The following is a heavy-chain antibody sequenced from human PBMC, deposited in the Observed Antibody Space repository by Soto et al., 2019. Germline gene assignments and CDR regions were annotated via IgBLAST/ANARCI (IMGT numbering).Heavy chain of an antibody. Sequence: QVQLVQSGAEVKKPGASLKVSCKASGYTCTSYGISWVRQAPGQGLEWMGWISADNGNTNYAQKIQGRVTMTTDTSTSTAYMELRSLRSDDTAVYYCARARVAYYRSGSYYAPPDYWGQGTLVTVSS. J-gene: IGHJ4*02. CDR3: ARARVAYYRSGSYYAPPDY. V-gene: IGHV1-18*01. D-gene: IGHD3-10*01. CDR1: GYTCTSYG. CDR2: ISADNGNT.